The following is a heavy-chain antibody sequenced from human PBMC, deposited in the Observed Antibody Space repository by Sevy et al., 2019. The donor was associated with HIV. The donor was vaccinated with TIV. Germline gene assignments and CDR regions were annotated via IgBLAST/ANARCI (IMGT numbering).Heavy chain of an antibody. Sequence: GGSLRLSCAASGFTVSSNYMSWVRQAPGKGLEWVSVIYSGGSTYYADSVKGRFTISRDNSKNTLYLQMNSLRAEDTAVYYCARDLGDYYGSSDYWDQGTLVTVSS. CDR3: ARDLGDYYGSSDY. J-gene: IGHJ4*02. CDR1: GFTVSSNY. V-gene: IGHV3-53*01. D-gene: IGHD3-10*01. CDR2: IYSGGST.